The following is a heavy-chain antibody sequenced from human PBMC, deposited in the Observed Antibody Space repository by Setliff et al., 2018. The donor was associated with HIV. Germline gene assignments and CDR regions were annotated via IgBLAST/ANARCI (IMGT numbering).Heavy chain of an antibody. Sequence: SVKVSCKASGGPFSSYAISWVRQAPGQGLDWMGGIIPVFGTTNYAQKFQGRVTITADESTSTAYMELSSLRSEDTAVYYCARSPRIGVAGEFEYWGQGTLVTVSS. D-gene: IGHD6-19*01. V-gene: IGHV1-69*13. CDR1: GGPFSSYA. CDR3: ARSPRIGVAGEFEY. J-gene: IGHJ4*02. CDR2: IIPVFGTT.